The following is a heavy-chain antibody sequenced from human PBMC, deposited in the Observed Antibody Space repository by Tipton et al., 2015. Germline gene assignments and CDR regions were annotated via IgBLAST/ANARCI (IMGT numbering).Heavy chain of an antibody. V-gene: IGHV3-23*01. D-gene: IGHD1-7*01. CDR3: ARGPPPPRYFGTIDY. CDR2: IGGSGDTT. J-gene: IGHJ4*02. Sequence: SLRLSCAASGFTFTSYAMTWVRQAPGKGLEWVSGIGGSGDTTYYGDSVKGWFTISRDNSKNTVYLQMNSLRAEDTAVYFCARGPPPPRYFGTIDYWGQGSLVAVSS. CDR1: GFTFTSYA.